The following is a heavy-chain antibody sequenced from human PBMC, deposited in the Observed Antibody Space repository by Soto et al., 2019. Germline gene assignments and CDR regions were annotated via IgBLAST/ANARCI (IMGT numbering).Heavy chain of an antibody. CDR2: ISSSGSTI. J-gene: IGHJ4*02. V-gene: IGHV3-11*01. CDR1: GFTFSDYY. D-gene: IGHD5-18*01. Sequence: GGSLRLSCAASGFTFSDYYMSWIRQAPGKGLEWVSYISSSGSTIYYADSVKGRFTISRGNAKNSLYLQMNSLRAEDTAVYYCAREDERYSYGYRGVDYWGQGTLVTVSS. CDR3: AREDERYSYGYRGVDY.